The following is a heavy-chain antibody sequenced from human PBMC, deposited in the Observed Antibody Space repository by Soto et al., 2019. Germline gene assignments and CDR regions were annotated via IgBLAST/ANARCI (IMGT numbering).Heavy chain of an antibody. CDR2: ISYDGNYI. CDR1: GFDFSSYA. J-gene: IGHJ6*02. CDR3: AKGILSATIGPYAMDV. Sequence: QVQLVESGGGVVQPGASLRLSCEASGFDFSSYAMHWVRQAPGKGLEWVGVISYDGNYIYYADSVKGRFTISRDNSKNTLYVQVNSLRPEDTAVYYCAKGILSATIGPYAMDVWAQGTTVTVSS. V-gene: IGHV3-30*18. D-gene: IGHD3-16*01.